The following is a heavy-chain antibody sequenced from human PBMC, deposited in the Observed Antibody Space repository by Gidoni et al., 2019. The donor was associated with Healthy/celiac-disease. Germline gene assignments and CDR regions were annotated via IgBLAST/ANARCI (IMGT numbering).Heavy chain of an antibody. V-gene: IGHV3-15*01. CDR3: TTDQDGSGSYSAFDY. CDR2: IKSKTDGGTT. J-gene: IGHJ4*02. D-gene: IGHD3-10*01. CDR1: VFPFITAW. Sequence: VQLVDSGGGLVKPGGSLSLSCAASVFPFITAWRGWVRQAPGNGLEWVGRIKSKTDGGTTEYAAPVKGRFTISRDDSKKTLYLQMNSLKTEDTAVYYCTTDQDGSGSYSAFDYWGQGTLVTGSS.